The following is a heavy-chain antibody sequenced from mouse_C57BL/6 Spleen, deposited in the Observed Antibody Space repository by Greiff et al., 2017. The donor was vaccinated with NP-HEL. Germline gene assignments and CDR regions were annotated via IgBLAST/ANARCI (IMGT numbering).Heavy chain of an antibody. CDR3: ARGSTVVACDY. CDR2: IYPGDGDT. J-gene: IGHJ2*01. Sequence: VQLQESGPELVKPGASVKISCKASGYAFSSSWMNWVKQRPGKGLEWIGRIYPGDGDTNYNGKFKGKATLTADKSSSTAYMQLSSLTSEDSAVYFCARGSTVVACDYWGQGTTLTVSS. V-gene: IGHV1-82*01. CDR1: GYAFSSSW. D-gene: IGHD1-1*01.